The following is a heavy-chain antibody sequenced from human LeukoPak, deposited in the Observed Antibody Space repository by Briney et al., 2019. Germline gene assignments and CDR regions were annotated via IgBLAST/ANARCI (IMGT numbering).Heavy chain of an antibody. CDR2: INPNSGGT. J-gene: IGHJ3*02. D-gene: IGHD6-6*01. CDR1: GYTFTGYY. CDR3: ARVRQLGAFDI. Sequence: ASVKVSCKASGYTFTGYYMHWVRQAPGQGLEWMGWINPNSGGTNHAQKFQGRVTMTRDTSISTAYMELSRLRSDDTAVYYCARVRQLGAFDIWGQGTMVTVSS. V-gene: IGHV1-2*02.